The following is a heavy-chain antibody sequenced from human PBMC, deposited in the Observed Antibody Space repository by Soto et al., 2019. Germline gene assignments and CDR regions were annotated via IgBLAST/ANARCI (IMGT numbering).Heavy chain of an antibody. CDR1: GYTFTVYY. J-gene: IGHJ3*02. CDR2: INPKNGGT. Sequence: ASVKVSCKASGYTFTVYYIHWLRQAPGQELEWMGWINPKNGGTKYAQKFEGRVAMTRDTSISTVYLELTRLRSDDTVVFYCARGPASGSFDIWGQGTMVT. V-gene: IGHV1-2*02. CDR3: ARGPASGSFDI.